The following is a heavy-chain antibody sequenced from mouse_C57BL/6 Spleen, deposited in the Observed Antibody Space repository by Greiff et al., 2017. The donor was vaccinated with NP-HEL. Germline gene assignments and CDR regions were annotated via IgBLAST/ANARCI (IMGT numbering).Heavy chain of an antibody. D-gene: IGHD1-1*01. CDR3: ARRELRGAMDY. Sequence: QVQLQQPGAELVRPGSSVKLSCKASGYTFTSYWMHWVKQRPIKGLEWIGNIDPSDSDTHYNQKFKDKATLTVDKSSSTAYMQLSSLTSEDSAVYYCARRELRGAMDYWGQGTSVTVSS. CDR1: GYTFTSYW. CDR2: IDPSDSDT. J-gene: IGHJ4*01. V-gene: IGHV1-52*01.